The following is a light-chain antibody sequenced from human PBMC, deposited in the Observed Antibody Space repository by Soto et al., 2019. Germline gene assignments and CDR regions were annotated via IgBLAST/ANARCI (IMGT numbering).Light chain of an antibody. Sequence: QSVLTQPASVSGSPGQSITISCTGTSSDVGGYNYVSWYQHHPGKAPKLMIYDVANWPSGVSNRFSGSKSGNTASLTISGLQAEDEADYYCNSYTSSSTYVFGTGTKVTVL. V-gene: IGLV2-14*03. CDR1: SSDVGGYNY. CDR2: DVA. J-gene: IGLJ1*01. CDR3: NSYTSSSTYV.